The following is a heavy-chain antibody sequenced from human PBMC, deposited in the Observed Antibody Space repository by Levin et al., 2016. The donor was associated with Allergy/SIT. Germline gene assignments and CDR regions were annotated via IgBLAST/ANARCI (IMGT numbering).Heavy chain of an antibody. CDR1: GGSISSGSYY. CDR3: ARENPSGRGMDV. V-gene: IGHV4-61*02. CDR2: IYTSGST. Sequence: SETLSLTCTVSGGSISSGSYYWSWIRQPAGKGLEWIGRIYTSGSTNYNPSLKSRVTISVDTSKNQFSLKLSSVTAADTAVYYCARENPSGRGMDVWGQGTTVTVSS. J-gene: IGHJ6*02. D-gene: IGHD1-26*01.